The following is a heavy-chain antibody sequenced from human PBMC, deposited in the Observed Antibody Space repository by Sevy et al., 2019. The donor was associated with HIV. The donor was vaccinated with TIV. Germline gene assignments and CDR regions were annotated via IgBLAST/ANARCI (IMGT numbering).Heavy chain of an antibody. Sequence: GGSLRLSCAASGFTFSSYATSWVRQAPGKGLEWVSAISGSGGSTYYADSVKGRFTISRDNSKNTLYLQMNSLRAEDTAVYYCAKDLYYYGSGSDYWGQGTLVTVSS. V-gene: IGHV3-23*01. D-gene: IGHD3-10*01. CDR1: GFTFSSYA. CDR3: AKDLYYYGSGSDY. J-gene: IGHJ4*02. CDR2: ISGSGGST.